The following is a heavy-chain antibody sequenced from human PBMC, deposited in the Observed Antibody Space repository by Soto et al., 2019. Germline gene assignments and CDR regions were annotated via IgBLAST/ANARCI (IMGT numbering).Heavy chain of an antibody. V-gene: IGHV3-23*01. CDR2: ISGSGGST. CDR3: AKPPNLQDIVVVPAAFFDY. Sequence: GGSLRLSCAASGFTFSSYAMSWVRQAPGKGLEWVSAISGSGGSTYYADSVKGRFTISRDNSKNTLYLQMNSLRAEDTAVYYCAKPPNLQDIVVVPAAFFDYWGQGTLVTVSS. CDR1: GFTFSSYA. D-gene: IGHD2-2*01. J-gene: IGHJ4*02.